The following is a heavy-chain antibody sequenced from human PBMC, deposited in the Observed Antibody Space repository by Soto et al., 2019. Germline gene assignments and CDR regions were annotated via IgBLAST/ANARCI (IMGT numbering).Heavy chain of an antibody. CDR1: EFTFNSYD. Sequence: PGGSLRLSCSASEFTFNSYDMSWFRQAPGKGLEWVSTISGSGRSTYYADSVKGRFTISSDNSKNTLYLQMNSLRAEDTAVYYCAKVLGPFTVTTRGWFDPWGQGTLVTVSS. CDR2: ISGSGRST. J-gene: IGHJ5*02. CDR3: AKVLGPFTVTTRGWFDP. V-gene: IGHV3-23*01. D-gene: IGHD4-17*01.